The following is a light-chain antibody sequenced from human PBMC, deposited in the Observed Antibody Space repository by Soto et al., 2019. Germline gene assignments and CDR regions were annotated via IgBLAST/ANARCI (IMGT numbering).Light chain of an antibody. V-gene: IGKV2-30*02. CDR1: QSLIHSDGSTY. CDR2: EVS. Sequence: DVVMTQSPLSLPVTLGQPASISCRSSQSLIHSDGSTYLSWFQQRPGRSPRRLIYEVSDRDSGVLDXXSGSGSGTDFTLKISRVEAEDVGVYYCMQGTHWPWTFGQGTEVEIK. CDR3: MQGTHWPWT. J-gene: IGKJ1*01.